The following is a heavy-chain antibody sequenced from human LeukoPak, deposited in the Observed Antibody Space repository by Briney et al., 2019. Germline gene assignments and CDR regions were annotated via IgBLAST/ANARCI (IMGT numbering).Heavy chain of an antibody. CDR3: ARGHSAAGALNWFDP. V-gene: IGHV4-4*07. CDR1: GGSISNYY. Sequence: PSETLSLTCIVSGGSISNYYWSWIRQPAGKGLEWIGRIYSSGSTNYSPSLQSRVTMSLDTSKNQFSLKLNSVTAADTAVYYCARGHSAAGALNWFDPWGQGTLVTVSS. D-gene: IGHD6-13*01. J-gene: IGHJ5*02. CDR2: IYSSGST.